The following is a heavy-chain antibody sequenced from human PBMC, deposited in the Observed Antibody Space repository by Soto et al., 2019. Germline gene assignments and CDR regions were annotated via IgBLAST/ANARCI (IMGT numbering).Heavy chain of an antibody. CDR2: ISGYNANT. D-gene: IGHD3-16*01. V-gene: IGHV1-18*01. Sequence: QVQLVQSGAEVKKPGASVKVSCKASGYSFTRYGISWVRQAPGQGLEWMGWISGYNANTNYPENLQGRVTMTTDTAPSKAYMEVTTLISDDTAVYYCARTGDAPHGYSGMDPWGQGTTVTVPS. CDR3: ARTGDAPHGYSGMDP. CDR1: GYSFTRYG. J-gene: IGHJ6*02.